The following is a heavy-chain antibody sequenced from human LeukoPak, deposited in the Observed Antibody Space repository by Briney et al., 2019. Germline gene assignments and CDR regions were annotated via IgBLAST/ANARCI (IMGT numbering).Heavy chain of an antibody. J-gene: IGHJ4*02. CDR3: ARHNGWYDY. D-gene: IGHD6-19*01. CDR1: GFTFSSHE. Sequence: GGSLRLSCEASGFTFSSHEMDWVRQPPGKGLEWVSYISSSGSPMYADSVKGRFTISRDNAKNSLYLQMNSLRAEDTAVYYCARHNGWYDYWGQGTLVTVSS. V-gene: IGHV3-48*03. CDR2: ISSSGSPM.